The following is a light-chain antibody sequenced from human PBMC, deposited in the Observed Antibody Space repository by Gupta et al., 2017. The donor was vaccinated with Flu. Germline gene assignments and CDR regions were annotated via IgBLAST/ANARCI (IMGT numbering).Light chain of an antibody. V-gene: IGLV3-1*01. CDR1: KLGDKY. Sequence: SPGQTASITCSGDKLGDKYACWYQQKPGQSPVLVIYQDSKRPSGIPERFSGSNSGNTATLTISGTQAMDEADYYCQAWDSTLYVFGTGTKVTVL. J-gene: IGLJ1*01. CDR2: QDS. CDR3: QAWDSTLYV.